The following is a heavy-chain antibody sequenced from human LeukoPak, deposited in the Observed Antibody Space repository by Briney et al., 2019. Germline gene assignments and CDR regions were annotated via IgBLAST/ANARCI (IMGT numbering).Heavy chain of an antibody. CDR1: GGSFNNYF. J-gene: IGHJ6*02. CDR2: IYSSGST. Sequence: SETLSLTCTVSGGSFNNYFWSWIRQPAGKGLEWIGRIYSSGSTNYNPSLESRVTMSIDTSMSQLSLSLTSVTAADTAVYFCARDWGNVWGQGTTVTVSS. D-gene: IGHD3-16*01. CDR3: ARDWGNV. V-gene: IGHV4-4*07.